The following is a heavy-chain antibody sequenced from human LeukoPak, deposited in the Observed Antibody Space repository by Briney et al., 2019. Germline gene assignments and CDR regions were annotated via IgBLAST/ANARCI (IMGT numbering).Heavy chain of an antibody. CDR1: GGSVSSGAYS. CDR3: ARAAYYYDSSGYLQPRSFDY. V-gene: IGHV4-30-2*01. CDR2: IYHGGST. D-gene: IGHD3-22*01. J-gene: IGHJ4*02. Sequence: SQTLSLTCAVSGGSVSSGAYSWSWIRQPPGKGLEWIGYIYHGGSTYYNPSLKSRVTISVDRSKNQFSLKLSSVAAADTAVYYCARAAYYYDSSGYLQPRSFDYWGQGTLVTVSS.